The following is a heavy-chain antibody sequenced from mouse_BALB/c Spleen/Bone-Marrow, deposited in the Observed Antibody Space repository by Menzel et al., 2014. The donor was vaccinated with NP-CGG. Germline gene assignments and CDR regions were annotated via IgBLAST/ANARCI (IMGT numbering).Heavy chain of an antibody. Sequence: EVMLVESGGGLVQPTGSLKLSCAASGFTFNTYAMHWVCQAPGKGLEWVARIRSKSNNYATYYADSVKDRFTISRDDSQSMLYLQMNNLKTEDTAMYYCVREGYCGSDGYAMDYWGQGTSVTVSS. CDR1: GFTFNTYA. J-gene: IGHJ4*01. CDR2: IRSKSNNYAT. CDR3: VREGYCGSDGYAMDY. V-gene: IGHV10-3*03. D-gene: IGHD2-2*01.